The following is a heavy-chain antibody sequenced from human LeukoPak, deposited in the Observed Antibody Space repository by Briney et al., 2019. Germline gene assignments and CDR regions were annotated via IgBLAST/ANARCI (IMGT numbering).Heavy chain of an antibody. V-gene: IGHV4-39*07. CDR2: MYYSGST. J-gene: IGHJ6*03. CDR3: ARIRGFGADYYYYYMDV. D-gene: IGHD3-10*01. Sequence: SETLSLTCTVSGGSISSSSYYWGWIRQPPGKGLEWIGNMYYSGSTYYNPSLKSRVTILVDTSKNQFSLKLNSVTAADTAVYYCARIRGFGADYYYYYMDVWGKGTTVTVSS. CDR1: GGSISSSSYY.